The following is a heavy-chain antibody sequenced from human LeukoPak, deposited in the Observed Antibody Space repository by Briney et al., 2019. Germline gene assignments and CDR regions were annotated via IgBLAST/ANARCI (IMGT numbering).Heavy chain of an antibody. CDR1: GFTFSSYA. CDR2: ISYDGSNK. V-gene: IGHV3-30-3*01. CDR3: ARDLLAEAGTRPDY. J-gene: IGHJ4*02. Sequence: GGSLRLSCAASGFTFSSYAMHWVRQAPGKELEWVAVISYDGSNKYYADSVKGRFTISRDNSKNTLYLQMNSLRAEDTAVYYCARDLLAEAGTRPDYWGQGTLVTVSS. D-gene: IGHD6-13*01.